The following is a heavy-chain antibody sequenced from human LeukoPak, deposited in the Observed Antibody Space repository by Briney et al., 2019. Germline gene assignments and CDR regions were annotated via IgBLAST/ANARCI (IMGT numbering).Heavy chain of an antibody. CDR3: ARGPAPRTRPGIAVADPHGFDY. J-gene: IGHJ4*02. CDR1: GGSVSDYY. CDR2: IKDSGRT. Sequence: SETLSLTCVVHGGSVSDYYWSWIRQPPGKGLEWIGEIKDSGRTNYNPSLKSRVTISIDRSNNQFSLNLSSVTAADTAVYYCARGPAPRTRPGIAVADPHGFDYWGQGTLVTVSS. V-gene: IGHV4-34*01. D-gene: IGHD6-19*01.